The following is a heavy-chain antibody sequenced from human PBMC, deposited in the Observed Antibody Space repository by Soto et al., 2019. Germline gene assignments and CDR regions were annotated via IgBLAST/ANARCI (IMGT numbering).Heavy chain of an antibody. Sequence: QVQLQESGPGLVKPSETLSLTCTVSGGSISSYYWSWVRQPAGKGLEWIGRVYTSGSTNYNPSLNSRVTVSLDTSKNQFSLRVNSVTAADTAVYYCARDSGDYQGFDYWGQGTLVTVPS. CDR3: ARDSGDYQGFDY. CDR1: GGSISSYY. CDR2: VYTSGST. J-gene: IGHJ4*02. V-gene: IGHV4-4*07. D-gene: IGHD4-17*01.